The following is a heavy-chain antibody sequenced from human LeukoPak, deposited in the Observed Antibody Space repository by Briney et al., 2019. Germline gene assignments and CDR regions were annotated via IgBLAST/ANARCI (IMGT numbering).Heavy chain of an antibody. CDR3: AKDLQGIAVAGAIH. J-gene: IGHJ4*02. V-gene: IGHV3-23*01. CDR2: ISGSGGDT. CDR1: GFTFSKYV. Sequence: GGSLRLSCAASGFTFSKYVMTWVRQAPGKGLEWVSGISGSGGDTYYADSVKGRFTISRDNSKNTLYLQMNSLRAEDTAVYYCAKDLQGIAVAGAIHWGQGTLVTVSS. D-gene: IGHD6-19*01.